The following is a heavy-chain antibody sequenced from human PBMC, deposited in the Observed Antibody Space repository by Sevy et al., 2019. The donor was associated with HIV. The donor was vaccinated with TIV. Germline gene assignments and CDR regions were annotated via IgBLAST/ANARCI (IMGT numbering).Heavy chain of an antibody. J-gene: IGHJ6*03. V-gene: IGHV5-51*01. CDR1: GYSFTSYW. CDR3: ARHVVGYSSGYEGPGYYYYYMDV. CDR2: IYPGDSDT. Sequence: GESLKISCKGSGYSFTSYWIGWVRQMPGKGLEWMGIIYPGDSDTRYSPSFQGQVTISADKSISTAYLQWSSLKASDTAMYYCARHVVGYSSGYEGPGYYYYYMDVWGKGTTVTVFS. D-gene: IGHD6-25*01.